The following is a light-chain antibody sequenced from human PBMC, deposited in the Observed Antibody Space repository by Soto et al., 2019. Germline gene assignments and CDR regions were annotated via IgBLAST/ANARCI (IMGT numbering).Light chain of an antibody. CDR3: SSFTSLSLLV. Sequence: LTQPATRTGSPGQGITISCTGTRRDVGAYDYVSWYQQHPNKAPKLIIYEVSNRPSGVSNRFSGSKSVNTAPLTISGLQPYYYADYYCSSFTSLSLLVFGPMTHITV. CDR1: RRDVGAYDY. CDR2: EVS. J-gene: IGLJ1*01. V-gene: IGLV2-14*03.